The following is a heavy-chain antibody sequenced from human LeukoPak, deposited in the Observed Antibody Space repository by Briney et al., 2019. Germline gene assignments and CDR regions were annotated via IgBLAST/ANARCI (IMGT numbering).Heavy chain of an antibody. J-gene: IGHJ4*02. V-gene: IGHV4-39*01. Sequence: SETLSLTCTVSGGSIRSSYYYWGWIRQPPGKGLEWIGSIYDSGSTYYNPSLKSRVTISVDTSKNQFSLKLNSVTAADTAVYYCARREAARPFFDYWGQGTLVTVSS. CDR2: IYDSGST. D-gene: IGHD6-6*01. CDR3: ARREAARPFFDY. CDR1: GGSIRSSYYY.